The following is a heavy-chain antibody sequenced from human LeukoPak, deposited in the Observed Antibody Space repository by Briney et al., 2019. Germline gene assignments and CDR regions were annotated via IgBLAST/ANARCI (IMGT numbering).Heavy chain of an antibody. CDR1: GFTFDDYA. Sequence: GGSLRLSCAASGFTFDDYAMHWVRQAPGKGLEWVSGISWNSGSINYADSVKGRFTISRDNAKNSLYLQMNSVRAEETALYYCAPLTGTTSGVDYWGQGSLVTVSS. CDR3: APLTGTTSGVDY. D-gene: IGHD1-20*01. CDR2: ISWNSGSI. V-gene: IGHV3-9*01. J-gene: IGHJ4*02.